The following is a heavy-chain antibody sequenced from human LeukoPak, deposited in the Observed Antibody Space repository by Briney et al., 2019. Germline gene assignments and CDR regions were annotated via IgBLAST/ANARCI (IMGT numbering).Heavy chain of an antibody. CDR2: LIPIFGTA. D-gene: IGHD5-24*01. J-gene: IGHJ4*02. CDR1: GGTFSSYA. V-gene: IGHV1-69*05. Sequence: SVKVSCKASGGTFSSYAISWVRQAPGQGLEWMGGLIPIFGTANYAQKFQGRVTITTDESTSTACMELSSLRSEDTAVYYCARLPRGGYNFLAPDDYWGQGTLVTVSS. CDR3: ARLPRGGYNFLAPDDY.